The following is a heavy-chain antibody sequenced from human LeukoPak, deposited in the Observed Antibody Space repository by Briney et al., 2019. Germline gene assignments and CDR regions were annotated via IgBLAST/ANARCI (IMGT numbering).Heavy chain of an antibody. V-gene: IGHV3-43*02. CDR2: ISGDGGST. Sequence: GGSLRLSCAASGFTFSSYAMHWGRQAPGKGLEWVSLISGDGGSTYYADSVKGRFTISRDNSKNSLYLQMNSLRTEDTALYYCAKDIAILSGYYYDSSGLPFDYWGQGTLVTVSS. CDR1: GFTFSSYA. D-gene: IGHD3-22*01. CDR3: AKDIAILSGYYYDSSGLPFDY. J-gene: IGHJ4*02.